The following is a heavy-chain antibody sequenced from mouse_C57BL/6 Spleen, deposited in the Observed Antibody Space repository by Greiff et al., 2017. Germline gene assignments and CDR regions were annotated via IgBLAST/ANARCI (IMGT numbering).Heavy chain of an antibody. CDR3: ARDYGSLDY. CDR1: GYSFTGYY. J-gene: IGHJ2*01. CDR2: INPSTGGT. Sequence: EVKLVESGPELVKPGASVKISCKASGYSFTGYYMNWVKQSPEKSLEWIGEINPSTGGTTYNQKFKAKATLTVDKSSSTAYMQLKSLTSEDSAVYYCARDYGSLDYWGQGTTLTVSS. V-gene: IGHV1-42*01. D-gene: IGHD1-1*01.